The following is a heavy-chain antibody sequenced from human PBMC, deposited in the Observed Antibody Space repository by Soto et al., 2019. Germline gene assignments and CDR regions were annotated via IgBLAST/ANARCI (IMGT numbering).Heavy chain of an antibody. CDR1: GGTFSSYT. CDR3: ATLASSWGYAFDI. V-gene: IGHV1-69*02. CDR2: IIPILGIA. Sequence: SVKVSCKASGGTFSSYTISWVRQAPGQGLEWMGRIIPILGIAIYAQKFQGRVTMTEDTSTDTAYMELSSLRSEDTAVYCCATLASSWGYAFDIWGQGTMVTVSS. D-gene: IGHD3-16*01. J-gene: IGHJ3*02.